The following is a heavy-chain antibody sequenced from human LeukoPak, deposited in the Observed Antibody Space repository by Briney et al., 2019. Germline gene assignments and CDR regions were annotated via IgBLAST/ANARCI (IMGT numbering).Heavy chain of an antibody. Sequence: GGSLRLSCAASGFTFSSYAMSRVRQAPGKGLEWVSTIGGGGESTYYADSVKGRFTISRDNSKDTVYLQMNSLRAEDTAVYYCAKVLSGSQDYWGRGTLVTVFS. J-gene: IGHJ4*02. CDR3: AKVLSGSQDY. D-gene: IGHD1-26*01. V-gene: IGHV3-23*01. CDR1: GFTFSSYA. CDR2: IGGGGEST.